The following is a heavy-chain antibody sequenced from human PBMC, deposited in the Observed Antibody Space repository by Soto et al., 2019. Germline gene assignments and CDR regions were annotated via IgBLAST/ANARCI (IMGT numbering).Heavy chain of an antibody. Sequence: SVKVSCKASGGTFSSYAISWVRQAPGQGLEWMGGIIPIFGTANYAQKFQGRVTITADKSTSTAYMELSSLRSEDTAVYYCARDNFYGGNSVSAYYYGMDVWGQGTTVT. CDR2: IIPIFGTA. J-gene: IGHJ6*02. D-gene: IGHD4-17*01. CDR1: GGTFSSYA. CDR3: ARDNFYGGNSVSAYYYGMDV. V-gene: IGHV1-69*06.